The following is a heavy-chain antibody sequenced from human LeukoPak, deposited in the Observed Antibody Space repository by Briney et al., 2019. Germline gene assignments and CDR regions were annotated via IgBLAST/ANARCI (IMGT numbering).Heavy chain of an antibody. CDR2: VIPILGIA. V-gene: IGHV1-69*02. CDR3: ARGWSGSYLDY. Sequence: SVKVSCKASGGTFSSYTISWVRQAPGQGLEWMGRVIPILGIANYAQKFQGRVTITADKSTSTAYMELSSLRSEDTAVYYCARGWSGSYLDYWGQGTLVTVSS. J-gene: IGHJ4*02. CDR1: GGTFSSYT. D-gene: IGHD3-3*01.